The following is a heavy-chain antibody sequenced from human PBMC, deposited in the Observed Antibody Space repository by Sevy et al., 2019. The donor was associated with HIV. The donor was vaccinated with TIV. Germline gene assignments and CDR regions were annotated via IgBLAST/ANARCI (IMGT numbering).Heavy chain of an antibody. J-gene: IGHJ4*02. CDR2: IYYSGST. D-gene: IGHD3-22*01. CDR3: ARDRGGYYDSSGYLVRIFDY. CDR1: GGSVSSGSYY. Sequence: SETLSLTCTVSGGSVSSGSYYWSWIRQPPGKGLEWTGYIYYSGSTNYNPSLKSRVTISVDTSKNQFSLKLSSVTAADTAVYYCARDRGGYYDSSGYLVRIFDYWGQGTLVTVSS. V-gene: IGHV4-61*01.